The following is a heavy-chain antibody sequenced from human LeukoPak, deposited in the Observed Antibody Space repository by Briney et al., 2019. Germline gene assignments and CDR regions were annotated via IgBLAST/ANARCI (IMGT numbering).Heavy chain of an antibody. D-gene: IGHD5-12*01. J-gene: IGHJ6*02. CDR1: GYTFSTYG. Sequence: GASVKVSCKASGYTFSTYGITWVRQAPVQGLEWMGWINPNSGGTNYAQKFQGWVTMTRDTSISTAYMELSRLRSDDTAVYYCARASRGIVATIGPYYYYGMDVWGQGTTVTVSS. V-gene: IGHV1-2*04. CDR2: INPNSGGT. CDR3: ARASRGIVATIGPYYYYGMDV.